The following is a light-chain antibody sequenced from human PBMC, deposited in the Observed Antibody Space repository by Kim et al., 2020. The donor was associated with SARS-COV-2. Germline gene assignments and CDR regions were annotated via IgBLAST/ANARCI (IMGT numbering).Light chain of an antibody. Sequence: SSELTQDPAVSVAWGQTVRITCQGDSLRNYLASWYQQRPGQAPILVIYGKNSRPSGIPDRFSGSSSGSTASLTITGAQAEDEADYYCNSRDSNGNHLVFGGGTQLTVL. CDR2: GKN. J-gene: IGLJ2*01. CDR1: SLRNYL. CDR3: NSRDSNGNHLV. V-gene: IGLV3-19*01.